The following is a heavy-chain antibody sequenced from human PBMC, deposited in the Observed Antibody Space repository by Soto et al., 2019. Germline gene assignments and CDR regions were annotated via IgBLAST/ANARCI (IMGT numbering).Heavy chain of an antibody. D-gene: IGHD3-10*01. CDR3: ARDRYGSGSSHAFDI. CDR2: ISSSGSTI. CDR1: GFTFNGYG. J-gene: IGHJ3*02. Sequence: EVQLVESGGGLVQPGGSLRLSCAASGFTFNGYGINWVRQAPGKGLEWVSYISSSGSTIYYADAVKGRFTISRDNAKNSLYRQMNSLRAEDTAIYYCARDRYGSGSSHAFDIWGQGTMVTVSS. V-gene: IGHV3-48*01.